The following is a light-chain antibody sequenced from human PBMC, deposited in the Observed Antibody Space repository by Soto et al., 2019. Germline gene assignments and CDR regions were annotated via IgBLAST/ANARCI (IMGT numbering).Light chain of an antibody. CDR3: QQYGISPLT. CDR1: QSVSSNY. V-gene: IGKV3-20*01. J-gene: IGKJ4*01. CDR2: GAS. Sequence: EIVLTQSPGTLSLSPGERATLSCRASQSVSSNYLAWYQQKPGQAPRLLIYGASSRATGIPDRFSGSGSGTDFTLTISRLEPEEFAVYHCQQYGISPLTFGGGTKVEIK.